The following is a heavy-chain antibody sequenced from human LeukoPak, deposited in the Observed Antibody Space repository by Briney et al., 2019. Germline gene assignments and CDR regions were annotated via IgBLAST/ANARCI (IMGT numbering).Heavy chain of an antibody. CDR2: ISGDGGST. CDR3: AKAGYYYDSSGYSLDY. Sequence: GGSLRLSCAASGFTFDDYAMHWVRQAPGKVLGWVSLISGDGGSTYYADSVKGRFTISRDNSKNSLYLQMNSLRTEDTALYYCAKAGYYYDSSGYSLDYWGQGTLVTVSS. CDR1: GFTFDDYA. V-gene: IGHV3-43*02. D-gene: IGHD3-22*01. J-gene: IGHJ4*02.